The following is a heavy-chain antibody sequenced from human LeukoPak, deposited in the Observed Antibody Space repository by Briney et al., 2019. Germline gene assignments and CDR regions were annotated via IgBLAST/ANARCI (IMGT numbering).Heavy chain of an antibody. CDR2: ISWNSGSI. J-gene: IGHJ4*02. V-gene: IGHV3-9*01. D-gene: IGHD1-14*01. CDR1: GFTFDDYA. Sequence: GRSLRLSCAASGFTFDDYAMHWVRQAPGKGLEWVSGISWNSGSIGYADSVKGRFTISRDNAKNSLYLQMNSLRAEDTALYYCAKDPSSSLAYEPNFDYWGQGTLVTVSS. CDR3: AKDPSSSLAYEPNFDY.